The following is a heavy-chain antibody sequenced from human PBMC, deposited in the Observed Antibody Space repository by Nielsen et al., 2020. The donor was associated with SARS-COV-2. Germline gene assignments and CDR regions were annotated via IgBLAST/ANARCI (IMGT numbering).Heavy chain of an antibody. Sequence: GESLKISCAASGFTFSSYGVHWVRQAPGKGLEWVAVISYDGSNKYYADSVKGRFTISRDNSKNTLYLQMNSLRAEDTAVYYCAKSHYGMDVWGQGTTVTVSS. J-gene: IGHJ6*02. V-gene: IGHV3-30*18. CDR2: ISYDGSNK. CDR1: GFTFSSYG. CDR3: AKSHYGMDV.